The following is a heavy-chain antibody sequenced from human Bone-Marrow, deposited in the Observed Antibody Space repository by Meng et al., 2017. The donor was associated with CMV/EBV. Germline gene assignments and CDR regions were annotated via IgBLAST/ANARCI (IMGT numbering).Heavy chain of an antibody. Sequence: ASVKVSCKASGYTFTSYGISWVRQAPGQGLEWMGWINPTSGGTNHAQKFQGRVTMTRDTSISTAYMELSRLRSDDTAVHYCARDRRMLSGGDCYDYWGQGTLVTVSS. CDR1: GYTFTSYG. D-gene: IGHD2-21*01. J-gene: IGHJ4*02. CDR3: ARDRRMLSGGDCYDY. CDR2: INPTSGGT. V-gene: IGHV1-2*02.